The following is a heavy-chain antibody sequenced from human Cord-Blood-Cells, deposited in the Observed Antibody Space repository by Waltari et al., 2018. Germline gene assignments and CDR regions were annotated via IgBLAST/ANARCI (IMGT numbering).Heavy chain of an antibody. D-gene: IGHD3-3*01. CDR3: ARVGYDFWSGYSRAFDI. J-gene: IGHJ3*02. CDR2: IYYSGST. Sequence: QVQLQESGPGLVKPSQTLSLTCTVSGGSISSGGYYWSWIRPHPGKGLEWIGYIYYSGSTYYNPSLKSRVTISVDTSKNQFSLKLSSVTAADTAVYYCARVGYDFWSGYSRAFDIWGQGTMVTVSS. V-gene: IGHV4-31*03. CDR1: GGSISSGGYY.